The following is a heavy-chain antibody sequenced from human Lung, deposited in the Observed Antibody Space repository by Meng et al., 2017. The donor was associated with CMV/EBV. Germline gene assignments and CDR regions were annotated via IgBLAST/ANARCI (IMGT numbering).Heavy chain of an antibody. Sequence: SSGVGVGWIRQPPGKALEWLSLIYWNDDKRYSPFLKGRLTITKDTSKNQVVLTMTNMDLVDTATYYCAHRDSITGTSGSLGEYYFDYWGQGTLVTVSS. D-gene: IGHD1-7*01. V-gene: IGHV2-5*01. CDR1: SSGVG. CDR2: IYWNDDK. CDR3: AHRDSITGTSGSLGEYYFDY. J-gene: IGHJ4*02.